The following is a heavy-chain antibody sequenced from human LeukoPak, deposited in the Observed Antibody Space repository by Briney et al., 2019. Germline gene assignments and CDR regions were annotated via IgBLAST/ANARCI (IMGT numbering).Heavy chain of an antibody. CDR1: GYSFTSYW. J-gene: IGHJ4*02. CDR3: ARHAQDYGDYEYYFDY. D-gene: IGHD4-17*01. Sequence: GESLEISCKGSGYSFTSYWIGWVRQMPGKGLEWMGIIYPGDSDTRYSPSFQGQVTISADKSISTAYLQWSSLKASDTAMYYCARHAQDYGDYEYYFDYWGQGTLVTVSS. V-gene: IGHV5-51*01. CDR2: IYPGDSDT.